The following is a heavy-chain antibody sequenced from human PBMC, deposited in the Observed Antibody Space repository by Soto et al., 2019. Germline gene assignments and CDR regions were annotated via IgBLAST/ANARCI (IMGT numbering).Heavy chain of an antibody. J-gene: IGHJ6*02. CDR3: ARGFYSNYGYYYYYGMDV. Sequence: SETLSLTCTVSGGSIISYYWSWIRQPPGKGLEWIGYIYYSGSTNYNPSLKSRVTISVDTSKNQFSLKLSSVTAADTAVYYCARGFYSNYGYYYYYGMDVWGQGTTVTVSS. CDR1: GGSIISYY. V-gene: IGHV4-59*01. D-gene: IGHD4-4*01. CDR2: IYYSGST.